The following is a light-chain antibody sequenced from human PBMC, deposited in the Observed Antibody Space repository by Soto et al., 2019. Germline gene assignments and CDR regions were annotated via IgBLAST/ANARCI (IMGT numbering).Light chain of an antibody. CDR3: AAWDDSRSGVV. CDR1: SSNIGSNY. Sequence: QSVLTQPPSASGAPGQRVTISCSGSSSNIGSNYVFWYQHLPGTAPKLLIYRNTQRPSGVPDRFSGSKSGTSASLAISGLRSEDETDYYCAAWDDSRSGVVFGGGTKLTVL. J-gene: IGLJ2*01. CDR2: RNT. V-gene: IGLV1-47*01.